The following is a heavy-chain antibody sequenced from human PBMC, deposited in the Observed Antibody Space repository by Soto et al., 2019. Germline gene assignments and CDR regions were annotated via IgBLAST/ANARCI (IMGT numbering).Heavy chain of an antibody. CDR3: ARDPESVPRAGYFDY. Sequence: SETLSLTCTVSGGSISSFYWSWIRQPPGKGLEWIGYIYYSGTTNYNPSLKSRVTISLDTSKNQFSPKLSPVTAADTAVYYCARDPESVPRAGYFDYWGLGTLVTVSS. V-gene: IGHV4-59*01. CDR1: GGSISSFY. D-gene: IGHD4-17*01. CDR2: IYYSGTT. J-gene: IGHJ4*02.